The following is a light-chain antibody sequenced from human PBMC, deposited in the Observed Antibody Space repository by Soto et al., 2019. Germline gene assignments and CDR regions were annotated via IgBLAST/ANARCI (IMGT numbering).Light chain of an antibody. CDR1: QSVGSY. CDR3: QQRDTWPPTWT. V-gene: IGKV3-11*01. J-gene: IGKJ1*01. CDR2: GAS. Sequence: EIVLTQSPATLSLSPGERATLSCRASQSVGSYLAWYQQKPGQAPRLLIHGASNRAAGIPVRFSGSGSGTDFTLTISSREPEDFAVDYCQQRDTWPPTWTFGQGTKVEIK.